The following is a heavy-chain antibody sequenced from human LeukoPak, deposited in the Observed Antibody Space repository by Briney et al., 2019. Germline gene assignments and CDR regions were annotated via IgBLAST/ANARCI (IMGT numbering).Heavy chain of an antibody. Sequence: GGSLRLSCAASGFTFSDYYMSWIRQAPGKGLEWVSYISSSGSTIYYADSVKGRFTISRDNAKNPLYLQMNSLRAEDTAVYYCARDWPDYDFWSGYPTTPSYYFDYWGQGTLVTVSS. D-gene: IGHD3-3*01. CDR1: GFTFSDYY. V-gene: IGHV3-11*01. CDR3: ARDWPDYDFWSGYPTTPSYYFDY. CDR2: ISSSGSTI. J-gene: IGHJ4*02.